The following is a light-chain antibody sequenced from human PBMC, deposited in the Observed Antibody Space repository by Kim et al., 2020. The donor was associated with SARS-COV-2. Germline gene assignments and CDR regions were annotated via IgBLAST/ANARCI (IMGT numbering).Light chain of an antibody. CDR1: NIGSKS. CDR3: QVWDSSTV. CDR2: YDN. Sequence: SVAPGKTARITWGGNNIGSKSVPWYQQKPGQAPVLVIYYDNDRPSGIPERFSGSNSGNTATLTISRVEAGDEADYYCQVWDSSTVFGGGTQLTVL. J-gene: IGLJ2*01. V-gene: IGLV3-21*04.